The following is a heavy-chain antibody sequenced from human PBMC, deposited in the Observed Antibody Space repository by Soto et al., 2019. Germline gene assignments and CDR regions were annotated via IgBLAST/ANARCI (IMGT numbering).Heavy chain of an antibody. CDR2: ISVYNGNT. CDR1: GYTLNSCG. Sequence: GASVKVSCTEPGYTLNSCGSSWVQQDPGQGLEWMGWISVYNGNTNYAQKLQGRVTMTTDTSTSTAYMELRSLRSDDTAVYYCARDLGIVGATLQHWGQGTLVTVSS. V-gene: IGHV1-18*01. D-gene: IGHD1-26*01. J-gene: IGHJ1*01. CDR3: ARDLGIVGATLQH.